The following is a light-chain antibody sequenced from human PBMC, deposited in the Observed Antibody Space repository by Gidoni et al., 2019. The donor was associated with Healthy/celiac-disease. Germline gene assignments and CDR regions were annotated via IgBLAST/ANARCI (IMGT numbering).Light chain of an antibody. Sequence: HSALTPPASVSGSPGQSITISCTGTSSDVGSYNLVSWYQQHPGKAPKLMIYEVSKRPPGVSNRFSGSKSGNTASLTIAGLQAEDEADYYCCSYAGSSTVFGGGTKLTVL. J-gene: IGLJ3*02. CDR2: EVS. CDR1: SSDVGSYNL. V-gene: IGLV2-23*02. CDR3: CSYAGSSTV.